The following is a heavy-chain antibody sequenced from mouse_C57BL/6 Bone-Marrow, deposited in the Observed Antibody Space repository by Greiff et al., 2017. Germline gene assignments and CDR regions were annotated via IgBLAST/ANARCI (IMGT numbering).Heavy chain of an antibody. Sequence: QVQLQQSGAELVRPGTSVKVSCTASGYAFTNYLIAWVKQRPGQGLEWIGVINPGSGGTNYNEKFKGKATLTADKSSSTADMQLSSLTSEDSAVYFGARSKNWDSWFAYGGRGTLVTVSA. CDR1: GYAFTNYL. V-gene: IGHV1-54*01. CDR2: INPGSGGT. D-gene: IGHD4-1*01. J-gene: IGHJ3*01. CDR3: ARSKNWDSWFAY.